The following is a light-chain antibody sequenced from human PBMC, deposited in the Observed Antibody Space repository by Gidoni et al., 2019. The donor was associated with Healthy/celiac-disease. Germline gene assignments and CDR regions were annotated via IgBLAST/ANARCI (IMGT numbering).Light chain of an antibody. CDR1: QSISSY. V-gene: IGKV1-39*01. J-gene: IGKJ1*01. CDR3: QQSYSTPRT. Sequence: DIQMTPSPSSLSASVGDRVTITCRASQSISSYLNWYQQKPGKAPKLLIYAASRLQSGVPSRFSGSGSGTDCTLTISSLQPEDFATYYCQQSYSTPRTFXQXTKVEIK. CDR2: AAS.